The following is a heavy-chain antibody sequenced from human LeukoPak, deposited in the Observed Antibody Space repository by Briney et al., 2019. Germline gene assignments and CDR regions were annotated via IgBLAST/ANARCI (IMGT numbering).Heavy chain of an antibody. V-gene: IGHV1-18*04. CDR1: GYTFTSYY. CDR3: ARVLHPPYYYYYMDV. J-gene: IGHJ6*03. CDR2: ISTYNGNT. Sequence: ASVKVSCKASGYTFTSYYIHWVRQAPGQGLEWMGWISTYNGNTNYAQKLQGRVTMTTDTSTDTAYMELSSLRSEDTAVYYCARVLHPPYYYYYMDVWGKGTTVTVSS. D-gene: IGHD2/OR15-2a*01.